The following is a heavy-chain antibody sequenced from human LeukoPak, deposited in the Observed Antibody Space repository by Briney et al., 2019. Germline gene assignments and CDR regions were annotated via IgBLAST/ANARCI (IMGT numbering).Heavy chain of an antibody. CDR3: ARWSPITMVRDHQWWGGKIDAFDI. D-gene: IGHD3-10*01. J-gene: IGHJ3*02. CDR1: GGSISSSSYY. Sequence: SETLSLTCTVSGGSISSSSYYWGWIRQPPGTGLEWIGSIYYSGSTYYNPSLKSRVTISVDTSKNQFSLKLSSVTAADTAVYYCARWSPITMVRDHQWWGGKIDAFDIWGQGTMVTVSS. CDR2: IYYSGST. V-gene: IGHV4-39*01.